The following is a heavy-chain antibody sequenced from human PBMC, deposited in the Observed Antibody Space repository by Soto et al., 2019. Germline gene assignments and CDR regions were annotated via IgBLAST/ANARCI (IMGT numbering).Heavy chain of an antibody. V-gene: IGHV3-21*01. Sequence: GGTLRLSCSVSGFTFSSYSINWVRQAPATGLDWVSFISSSSSYINYSDPSQGRLPISTDNANNYLYLQMNSLRAEDTTVYYFAGDLTSYYDRSGFDFWGQGTLVTVSS. CDR3: AGDLTSYYDRSGFDF. J-gene: IGHJ4*02. CDR1: GFTFSSYS. D-gene: IGHD3-22*01. CDR2: ISSSSSYI.